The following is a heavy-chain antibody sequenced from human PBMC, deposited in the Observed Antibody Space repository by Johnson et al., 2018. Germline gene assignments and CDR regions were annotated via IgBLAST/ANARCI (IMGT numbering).Heavy chain of an antibody. CDR1: RYSFSNYW. D-gene: IGHD6-13*01. V-gene: IGHV5-51*03. J-gene: IGHJ3*02. CDR2: IYPGDSDT. CDR3: ATSDIAGAGPWAASDI. Sequence: EVQLVESGAEVKKPGQSLKISCKASRYSFSNYWIGWVRQMPGRGLEWMGIIYPGDSDTRYSPSFQGQVTISVDKSIRTAYLQWSSLKASDTAMDYCATSDIAGAGPWAASDIWGQGTMVTVS.